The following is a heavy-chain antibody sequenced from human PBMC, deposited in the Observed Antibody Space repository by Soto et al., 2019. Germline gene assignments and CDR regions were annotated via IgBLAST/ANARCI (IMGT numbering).Heavy chain of an antibody. CDR2: IVPMLGTP. V-gene: IGHV1-69*01. J-gene: IGHJ6*02. Sequence: QVQLVQSGAEVKEPGSSVRVSCKASGGTFDNFIMNWVRQTPGQGLEWMGGIVPMLGTPTYAEKFKGRVTISATGSTRTRYMEVTSLRSEDTAIYYCARNGTDSSSLSQYSGMDVWGQGTTVTVSS. CDR3: ARNGTDSSSLSQYSGMDV. D-gene: IGHD3-22*01. CDR1: GGTFDNFI.